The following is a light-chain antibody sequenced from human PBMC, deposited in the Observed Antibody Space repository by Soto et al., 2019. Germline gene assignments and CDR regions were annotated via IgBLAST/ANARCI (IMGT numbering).Light chain of an antibody. V-gene: IGKV1-39*01. CDR1: QSIAAY. Sequence: DIQMTQSPSSLSASVGDRVSITCRASQSIAAYLNWYQQKPGQAPKLLIYAATSLQSGVPSRFSGGGSGTDFTLTISSLQPEDFATYYCQKSYNTPRTFGQGTTLEIK. CDR3: QKSYNTPRT. J-gene: IGKJ2*01. CDR2: AAT.